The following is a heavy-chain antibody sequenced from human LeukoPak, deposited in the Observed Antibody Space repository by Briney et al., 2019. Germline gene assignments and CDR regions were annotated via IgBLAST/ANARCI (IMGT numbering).Heavy chain of an antibody. J-gene: IGHJ4*02. V-gene: IGHV3-7*01. Sequence: GGSLRLSCAASGFTFSLHWMSWVRQAPGKGLEWVANIKEDGSETYYVDSVKGRFTISRDNAKNSLYLQMNSLRAEDTAVYYCAREGGPGAYFDYWGQGTLVTVSS. CDR2: IKEDGSET. D-gene: IGHD7-27*01. CDR1: GFTFSLHW. CDR3: AREGGPGAYFDY.